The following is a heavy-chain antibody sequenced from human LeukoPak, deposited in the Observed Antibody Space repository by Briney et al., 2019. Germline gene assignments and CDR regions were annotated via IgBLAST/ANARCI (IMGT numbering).Heavy chain of an antibody. CDR3: ARGRQQHLYYYYYGMDV. V-gene: IGHV4-34*01. CDR2: INHSGST. J-gene: IGHJ6*02. D-gene: IGHD6-13*01. CDR1: GGSFSGYY. Sequence: SETLSLTCAVYGGSFSGYYWSWIRQPPGKGLEWIGEINHSGSTNYNPSLKSRVTISVDTSKNQFSLKLSSVTVADTAVYYCARGRQQHLYYYYYGMDVWGQGTTVTVSS.